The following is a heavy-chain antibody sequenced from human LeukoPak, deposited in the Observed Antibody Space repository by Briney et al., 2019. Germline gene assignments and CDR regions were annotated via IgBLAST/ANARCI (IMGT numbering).Heavy chain of an antibody. CDR2: IYYSGST. CDR1: GGSISSRSYY. J-gene: IGHJ6*03. CDR3: ARRGMQSGYDSYYYYYYYMDV. V-gene: IGHV4-39*01. D-gene: IGHD5-12*01. Sequence: SETLSLTCTVSGGSISSRSYYWGWIRQPPGKGLEWIGTIYYSGSTYYNPSLKSRVTISVDTSKNQFSLKLSSVTAADTAVYYCARRGMQSGYDSYYYYYYYMDVWGKGTTVSVSS.